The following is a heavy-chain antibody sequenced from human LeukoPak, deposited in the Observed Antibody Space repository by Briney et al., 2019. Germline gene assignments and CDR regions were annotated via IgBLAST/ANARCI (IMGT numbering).Heavy chain of an antibody. CDR1: GFTFSSYA. V-gene: IGHV3-30-3*01. J-gene: IGHJ4*02. CDR3: ARDREGASDY. D-gene: IGHD1-26*01. Sequence: GGSLRLSCAASGFTFSSYAMHWVRQAPGKGLEWVAVISYDGSNKYYADSVRGRFTISRDNSKNTLYLQMNSLRAEDTAVYYCARDREGASDYWGQGTLVTVSS. CDR2: ISYDGSNK.